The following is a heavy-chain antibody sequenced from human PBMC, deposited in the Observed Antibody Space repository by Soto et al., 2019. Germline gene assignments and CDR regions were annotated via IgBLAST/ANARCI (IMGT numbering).Heavy chain of an antibody. Sequence: PGGSLRLSCSASGFTFSSYAMHWVRQAPGKGLEYVSAISSNGGSTYYADSVKGRFTISRDNSKNTLYLQMSSLRAEDTAVYYCASHYDMCGVYFSPVDYGARGPVVTVS. V-gene: IGHV3-64D*08. CDR1: GFTFSSYA. J-gene: IGHJ4*02. D-gene: IGHD3-9*01. CDR2: ISSNGGST. CDR3: ASHYDMCGVYFSPVDY.